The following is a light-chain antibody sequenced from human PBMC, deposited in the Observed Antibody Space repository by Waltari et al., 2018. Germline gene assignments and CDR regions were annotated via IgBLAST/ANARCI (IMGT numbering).Light chain of an antibody. CDR2: YAS. V-gene: IGKV1-5*01. CDR1: HTINNY. J-gene: IGKJ4*01. CDR3: QQYDFYSLT. Sequence: DIQMTQSPSTLSASEGDRVTITCRASHTINNYLAWYQQKPGKAPKLVISYASSLESGVPSRFSGSGSGTEFTLTISSLQPDDFATYYCQQYDFYSLTFGGGTRVEIK.